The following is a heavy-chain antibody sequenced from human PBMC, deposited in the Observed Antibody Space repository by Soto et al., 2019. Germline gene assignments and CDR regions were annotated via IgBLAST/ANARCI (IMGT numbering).Heavy chain of an antibody. CDR1: GYSFTSYW. D-gene: IGHD6-6*01. J-gene: IGHJ5*02. Sequence: PGDSLKISCKGSGYSFTSYWIDWVRQMPGKGLEWMGIIYPGDSDTRYSPSFQGQVTISADKSISTAYLQWSSLKASDTAMYYCARIKYSSSIFWFDPWGQGTLVTVSS. CDR2: IYPGDSDT. V-gene: IGHV5-51*01. CDR3: ARIKYSSSIFWFDP.